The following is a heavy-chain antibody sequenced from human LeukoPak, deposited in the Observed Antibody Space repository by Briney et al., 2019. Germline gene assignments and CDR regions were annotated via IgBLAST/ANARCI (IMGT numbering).Heavy chain of an antibody. Sequence: GGSLILSCAASGFTFSSYSMNWVRQAPGKGLEWVSYISSSSSTIYYADSVKGRLTISRENAKNSLYLKMNSLRAEDTAVYYCASFGGYPAVDYYYYYMDVWGKGTTVTVSS. V-gene: IGHV3-48*01. CDR1: GFTFSSYS. CDR3: ASFGGYPAVDYYYYYMDV. D-gene: IGHD3-22*01. J-gene: IGHJ6*03. CDR2: ISSSSSTI.